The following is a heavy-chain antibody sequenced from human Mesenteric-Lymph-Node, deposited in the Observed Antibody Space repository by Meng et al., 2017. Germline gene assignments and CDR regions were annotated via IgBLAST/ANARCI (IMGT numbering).Heavy chain of an antibody. CDR1: GYSFTDYF. Sequence: QWLLGEAGAEGGRPGASVKVSCKASGYSFTDYFTHWVRQAPGQGLEWMGRMSPKSGGSNSAQQFQGRVTMTRDTSISTAYMELSRLRSDDTAVYYCARLYSSGWYPYDYWGQGTLVTVSS. V-gene: IGHV1-2*06. J-gene: IGHJ4*02. D-gene: IGHD6-19*01. CDR3: ARLYSSGWYPYDY. CDR2: MSPKSGGS.